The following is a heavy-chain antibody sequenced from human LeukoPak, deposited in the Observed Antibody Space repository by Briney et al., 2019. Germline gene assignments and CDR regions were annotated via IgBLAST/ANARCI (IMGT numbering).Heavy chain of an antibody. CDR2: ISSSSSYI. J-gene: IGHJ6*03. CDR3: NGHSSSWYYYYYYYYMDV. CDR1: GFTFSSYS. Sequence: PGGSLRLSCAASGFTFSSYSMNWVRQAPGKGLEWVSSISSSSSYIYYADSVKGRFTISRDNSKNTLYLQMNSLRAEDTAVYYCNGHSSSWYYYYYYYYMDVWGKGTTVTISS. D-gene: IGHD6-13*01. V-gene: IGHV3-21*01.